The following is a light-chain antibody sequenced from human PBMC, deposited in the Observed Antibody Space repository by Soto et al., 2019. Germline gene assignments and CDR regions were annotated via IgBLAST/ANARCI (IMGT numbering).Light chain of an antibody. J-gene: IGKJ5*01. V-gene: IGKV1-39*01. CDR3: QQSSSTPFLGT. CDR1: QSISNY. CDR2: GAS. Sequence: DIQMTQSPSSLSASVGDRVTITCRASQSISNYLNWYQQKPRKAPKLLIYGASSLQSGVPSRFSGSGSETDFTLTITSLRPEDFATYYCQQSSSTPFLGTFGQGTRLEIK.